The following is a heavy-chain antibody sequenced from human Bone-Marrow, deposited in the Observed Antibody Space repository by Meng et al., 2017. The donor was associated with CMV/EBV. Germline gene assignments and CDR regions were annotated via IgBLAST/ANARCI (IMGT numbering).Heavy chain of an antibody. CDR2: IKGSSGDT. CDR1: GYVFSDYY. CDR3: ARILSNTDYYGMDV. D-gene: IGHD1/OR15-1a*01. J-gene: IGHJ6*02. Sequence: ALVKVSCKASGYVFSDYYVHYIRQAPGQGLEWMGWIKGSSGDTNLAQKFQGRVTMTRDRSINTAYMEMSWLRSDDTAVYYCARILSNTDYYGMDVWGQGTTVTVS. V-gene: IGHV1-2*02.